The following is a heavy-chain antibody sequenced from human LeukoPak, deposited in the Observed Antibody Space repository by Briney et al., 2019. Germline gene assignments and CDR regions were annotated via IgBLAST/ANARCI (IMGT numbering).Heavy chain of an antibody. CDR1: GFTVSSNY. CDR3: ARVARGYCSGGSCYGSYYYYYYMDV. Sequence: GGSLRLSCAASGFTVSSNYMSWVRQAPGKGLEWVSVIYSGGSTYYADSVKGRFTISRDNSKNTLYLQMNSLRAEDTAAYYCARVARGYCSGGSCYGSYYYYYYMDVWGKGTTVTVSS. J-gene: IGHJ6*03. V-gene: IGHV3-53*01. D-gene: IGHD2-15*01. CDR2: IYSGGST.